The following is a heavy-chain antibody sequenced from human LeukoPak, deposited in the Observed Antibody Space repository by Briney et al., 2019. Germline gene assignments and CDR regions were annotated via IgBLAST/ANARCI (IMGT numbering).Heavy chain of an antibody. CDR3: AKDLGDIVVVPAAIWFDP. D-gene: IGHD2-2*01. Sequence: ASVKVSCTASGYSLTGYYMHWVRQAPGQGLEWMGWINPNSGGTNYAQKFQGRVTMTRDTSNSTAYMELSRLRSDDTAVYYCAKDLGDIVVVPAAIWFDPWGQGTLVTVSS. V-gene: IGHV1-2*02. CDR1: GYSLTGYY. J-gene: IGHJ5*02. CDR2: INPNSGGT.